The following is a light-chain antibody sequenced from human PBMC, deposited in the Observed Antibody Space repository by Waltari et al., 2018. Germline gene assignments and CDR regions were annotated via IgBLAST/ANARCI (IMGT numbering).Light chain of an antibody. V-gene: IGKV1-5*03. CDR1: QSISVW. Sequence: DIQMTQSPSTLSASVGDRLTITCRASQSISVWLAWYQQKPGRAPKLLIFRASSLESGVPSRFSGSGSGTEFTLTISSLQPDDFATYYCQQYNSFSTTFGGGTKVESK. CDR2: RAS. CDR3: QQYNSFSTT. J-gene: IGKJ4*01.